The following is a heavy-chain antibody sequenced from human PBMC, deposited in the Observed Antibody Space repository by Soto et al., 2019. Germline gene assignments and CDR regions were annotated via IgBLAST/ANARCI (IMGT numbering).Heavy chain of an antibody. J-gene: IGHJ4*02. D-gene: IGHD3-10*01. Sequence: QITLKESGPTLVKPTQTLTLTCNFSGFSLSTSGVGVGWIRQPPGKALEWLALIYWDDDKRYSPSLKSRLTITKDTSKNQVVLTMTNMDPVDTPTYYCVHIRYGSGLFDYWGQGTLVTVSS. CDR3: VHIRYGSGLFDY. CDR1: GFSLSTSGVG. CDR2: IYWDDDK. V-gene: IGHV2-5*02.